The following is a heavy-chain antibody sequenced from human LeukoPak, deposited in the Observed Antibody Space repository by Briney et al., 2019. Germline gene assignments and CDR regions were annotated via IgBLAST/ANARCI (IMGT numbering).Heavy chain of an antibody. D-gene: IGHD6-13*01. J-gene: IGHJ4*02. Sequence: SETLSLTCTVSGGSISSYYWSWIRQPPGKGLERIGYIYYSGTTNYNPSLKSRVTVSVDTSKNQFSLKLSSVTAADTAVYYCARGVYIAAAQYGYWGQGTLVTVSS. CDR1: GGSISSYY. CDR3: ARGVYIAAAQYGY. V-gene: IGHV4-59*01. CDR2: IYYSGTT.